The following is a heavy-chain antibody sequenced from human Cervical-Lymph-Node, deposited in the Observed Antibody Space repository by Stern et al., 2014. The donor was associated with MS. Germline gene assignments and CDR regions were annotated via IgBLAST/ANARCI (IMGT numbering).Heavy chain of an antibody. D-gene: IGHD6-13*01. CDR2: IWYDGSNP. CDR1: GFSFSRYA. Sequence: VQLVESGGGVVQPGRSLRLSFAASGFSFSRYAMHWVRPAPGKGLEWVALIWYDGSNPYYADSVTGRFTISRDNFKNTLYLQMNSLRAEDTAVYYCASAYSSSHYYFDYWGQGTLVTVSS. V-gene: IGHV3-33*01. J-gene: IGHJ4*02. CDR3: ASAYSSSHYYFDY.